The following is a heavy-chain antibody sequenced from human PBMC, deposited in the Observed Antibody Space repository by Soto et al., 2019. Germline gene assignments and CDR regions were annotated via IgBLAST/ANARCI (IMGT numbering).Heavy chain of an antibody. J-gene: IGHJ4*02. V-gene: IGHV1-69*13. CDR2: IILPFGTP. CDR3: ARGPDYAGYIDD. Sequence: QVRLVQSGAEVKKPGSSVKVSCMASGGTFSNHAINWVRQAPGQGPEWMGVIILPFGTPNYAQRFQGRVTITADESMTTAYMELNGLRSEDTAVYYCARGPDYAGYIDDWGQGSLVTVSS. D-gene: IGHD4-17*01. CDR1: GGTFSNHA.